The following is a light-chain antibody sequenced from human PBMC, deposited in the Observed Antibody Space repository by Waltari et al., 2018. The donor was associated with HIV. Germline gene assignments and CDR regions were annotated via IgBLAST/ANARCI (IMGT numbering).Light chain of an antibody. CDR1: QRVRSSY. J-gene: IGKJ5*01. V-gene: IGKV3-20*01. CDR2: GAS. Sequence: EIVLTQSPGTLSLSPGERATLSCRASQRVRSSYLAWYQQKPGQAPRLLIYGASSRATGIPDRFSGSGSETDFTLTISRLEPEDFAVYYCQQYGSSPITFGQGTRLEIK. CDR3: QQYGSSPIT.